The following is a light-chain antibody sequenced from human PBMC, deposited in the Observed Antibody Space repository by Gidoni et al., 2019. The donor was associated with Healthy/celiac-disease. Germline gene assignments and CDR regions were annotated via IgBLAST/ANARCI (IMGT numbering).Light chain of an antibody. CDR2: DVS. Sequence: QSALTQPASVSGSPGQSITISCTGTSSDVGGYNYVSWYQQHPGKAPKLMIYDVSNRPSGVSTRFSGSKSGNTASLTISGLQAEDEADYYCSSSTSSVVFGGGTNLPV. CDR1: SSDVGGYNY. J-gene: IGLJ2*01. V-gene: IGLV2-14*01. CDR3: SSSTSSVV.